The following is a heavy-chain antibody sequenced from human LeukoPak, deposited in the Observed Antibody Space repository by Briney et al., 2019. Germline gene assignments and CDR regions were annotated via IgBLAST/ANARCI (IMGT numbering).Heavy chain of an antibody. CDR2: ITSGSSYI. V-gene: IGHV3-21*01. CDR1: GFTFSSYN. J-gene: IGHJ4*02. Sequence: GGSLRLSCAASGFTFSSYNMNWVRQAPGKGLEWVSSITSGSSYIYYADSVKGRFTISRDNAKNSLYLQMNSLRAEDTAVYYCARMYYYGSGSYYYPFFDYWGQGTLVTVSS. D-gene: IGHD3-10*01. CDR3: ARMYYYGSGSYYYPFFDY.